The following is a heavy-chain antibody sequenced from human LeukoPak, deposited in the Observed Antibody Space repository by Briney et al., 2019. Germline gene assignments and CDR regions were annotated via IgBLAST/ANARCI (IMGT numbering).Heavy chain of an antibody. Sequence: ASVKVSCKASGGTFSSYAISWVRQAPGQGLEWMGWINPNSGGTNYAQKFQGRVTMTRDTSISTAYMELSRLRSDDTAVYYCAILFIVVVPAANTAGYSGYDWGQGTLVTVSS. CDR1: GGTFSSYA. V-gene: IGHV1-2*02. CDR2: INPNSGGT. D-gene: IGHD2-2*01. J-gene: IGHJ4*02. CDR3: AILFIVVVPAANTAGYSGYD.